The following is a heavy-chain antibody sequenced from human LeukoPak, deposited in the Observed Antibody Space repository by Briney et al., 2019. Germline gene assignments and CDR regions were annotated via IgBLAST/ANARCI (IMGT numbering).Heavy chain of an antibody. J-gene: IGHJ3*02. D-gene: IGHD6-19*01. Sequence: SETLSLTCTVSGDSITSSSYYWAWLRQPPGKGLEWIGTIFYTGTTYYNPSVKTRVTMSVDTSKDHFSLKLTSVTAADTAVYYCARRAVAGPMDAFDIWGQGTMVTVSS. V-gene: IGHV4-39*02. CDR2: IFYTGTT. CDR1: GDSITSSSYY. CDR3: ARRAVAGPMDAFDI.